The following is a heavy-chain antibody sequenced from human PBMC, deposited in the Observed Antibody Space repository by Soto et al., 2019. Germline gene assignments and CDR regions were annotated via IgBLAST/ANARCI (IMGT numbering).Heavy chain of an antibody. J-gene: IGHJ4*02. Sequence: NPGGSLRLSCAASGFTFSSYSMNWVRQAPGQGLEWFSSISSSSSYIYYADSVKGRFTISRDNAKNSLYLQMNSLRAEDTAVYYCARSGGLRFLEWLQPMGDQTDYWGQGTLVTVSS. CDR1: GFTFSSYS. CDR3: ARSGGLRFLEWLQPMGDQTDY. CDR2: ISSSSSYI. V-gene: IGHV3-21*01. D-gene: IGHD3-3*01.